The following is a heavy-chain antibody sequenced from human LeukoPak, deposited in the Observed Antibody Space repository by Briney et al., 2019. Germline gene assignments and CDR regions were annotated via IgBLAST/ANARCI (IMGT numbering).Heavy chain of an antibody. Sequence: GGALRLSCAPSGFTFSSYAMHWVGQAPGKGLEGVAFISYDGSNKYYADSVKGRFTISRDNSKNTLYLQMNSLRAEDTAVYYCARDRGATSFDYWGQGTLVTVSS. V-gene: IGHV3-30*04. D-gene: IGHD1-26*01. CDR1: GFTFSSYA. CDR3: ARDRGATSFDY. CDR2: ISYDGSNK. J-gene: IGHJ4*02.